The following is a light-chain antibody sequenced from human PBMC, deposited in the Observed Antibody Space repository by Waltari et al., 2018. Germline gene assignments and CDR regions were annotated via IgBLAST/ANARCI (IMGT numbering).Light chain of an antibody. V-gene: IGKV1-39*01. J-gene: IGKJ1*01. CDR1: QYINNF. CDR2: ATS. CDR3: QQTYSSPRT. Sequence: DIQMTQSPSSLSASVGDRVTITCPPSQYINNFLNWYQQKPGKVPKLLIYATSDLPSGVPSRFSGSGSGTDFTLTISSLQHDDFATYFCQQTYSSPRTFGQGTRLDIK.